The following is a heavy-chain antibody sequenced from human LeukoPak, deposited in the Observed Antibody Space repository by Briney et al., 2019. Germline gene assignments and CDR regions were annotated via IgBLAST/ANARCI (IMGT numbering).Heavy chain of an antibody. V-gene: IGHV6-1*01. CDR1: GDSVSNNSAI. CDR3: ARSSNLHYFDY. CDR2: TYYRSNGYN. J-gene: IGHJ4*02. Sequence: SQTLSLTCALSGDSVSNNSAIWIWIRQSPSRGLQWLVRTYYRSNGYNDYAVAVKSRITLNVHTSKNQFSLQLNSVTPEDTAVYYCARSSNLHYFDYWGQGTQVTVSS.